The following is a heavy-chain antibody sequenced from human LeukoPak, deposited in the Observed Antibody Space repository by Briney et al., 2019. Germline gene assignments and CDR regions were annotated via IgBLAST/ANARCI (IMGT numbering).Heavy chain of an antibody. J-gene: IGHJ3*02. CDR1: GVTFGDYA. CDR2: IRSKAYGGTT. CDR3: TRGHESRGGGCSGGSCYSTLRAFDI. Sequence: GGSLRLSCTASGVTFGDYAMSWFRQAPGKGLEWVGFIRSKAYGGTTEYAASVKGRFTISRDDSKSIAYLQMNSLKTEDTAVYYCTRGHESRGGGCSGGSCYSTLRAFDIWGQGTMVTVSS. D-gene: IGHD2-15*01. V-gene: IGHV3-49*03.